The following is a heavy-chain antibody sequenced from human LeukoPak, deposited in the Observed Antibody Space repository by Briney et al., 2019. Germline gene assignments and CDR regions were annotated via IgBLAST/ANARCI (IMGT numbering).Heavy chain of an antibody. CDR2: IKQDGSEK. CDR1: GFTFSSYW. D-gene: IGHD5-24*01. J-gene: IGHJ4*02. Sequence: GGSLRLSCAASGFTFSSYWMSWVRQAPGKGLEWVANIKQDGSEKYYVDSVKGRFTISRDNAKNSLYLQMNSLRAEDTAVYYCARETGYRTYYFDYWGQGTLVTVSS. CDR3: ARETGYRTYYFDY. V-gene: IGHV3-7*01.